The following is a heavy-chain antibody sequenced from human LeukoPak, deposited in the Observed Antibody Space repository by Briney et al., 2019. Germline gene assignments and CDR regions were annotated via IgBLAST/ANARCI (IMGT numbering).Heavy chain of an antibody. J-gene: IGHJ4*02. D-gene: IGHD5-18*01. CDR2: INPNSGGT. V-gene: IGHV1-2*02. CDR1: GYTFTGYY. CDR3: ARGQWIQLWVPPYYFDY. Sequence: ASVKVSCKASGYTFTGYYMHWVRQAPGQGLEWMGWINPNSGGTNYAQKFQGRVTMTRDTSISTDYMELSRLRSDDTAVYYCARGQWIQLWVPPYYFDYWGQGTLVTVSS.